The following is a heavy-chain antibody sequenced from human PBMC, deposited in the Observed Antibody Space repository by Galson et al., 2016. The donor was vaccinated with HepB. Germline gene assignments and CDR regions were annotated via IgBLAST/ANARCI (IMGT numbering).Heavy chain of an antibody. Sequence: SLRLSCAASGSSGSNLNTYAIQWVRQAPGKGLEWVAADSMDGRRKFYADSVKGRFTISRDNSNNMLFLQMSSLRTDDTAIYYCAKRHEYCPAVGCSVDYWGQGTLVSVSS. CDR3: AKRHEYCPAVGCSVDY. V-gene: IGHV3-30*18. J-gene: IGHJ4*02. D-gene: IGHD2/OR15-2a*01. CDR1: GSSGSNLNTYA. CDR2: DSMDGRRK.